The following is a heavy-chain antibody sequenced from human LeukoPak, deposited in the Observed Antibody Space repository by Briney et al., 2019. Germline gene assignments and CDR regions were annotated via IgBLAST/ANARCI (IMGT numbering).Heavy chain of an antibody. V-gene: IGHV3-53*01. CDR3: AKSVVVPHFDY. CDR1: GFTVSSNY. D-gene: IGHD2-2*01. J-gene: IGHJ4*02. Sequence: PGGSLRLSCAASGFTVSSNYMSWVRQAPGKGLEWVSVIYSGGSTYYADSVKGRFTISRDNSKNTLYLQMNSLRAEDTAVYYCAKSVVVPHFDYWGQGTLVTVSS. CDR2: IYSGGST.